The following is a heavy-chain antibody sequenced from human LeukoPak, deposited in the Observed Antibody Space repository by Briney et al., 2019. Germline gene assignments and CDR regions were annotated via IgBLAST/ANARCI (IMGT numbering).Heavy chain of an antibody. V-gene: IGHV1-2*02. D-gene: IGHD2-21*01. Sequence: ASVKVSCKASGYTFTGYYIHWVRQAPGQGLEWMGWIDPNSGDTNYAQKFQGRVTMTRDTLEVSRLRSDDTAVYYCARDTGPLVVVVRVMGGLDYWGQGTLVTVSS. CDR2: IDPNSGDT. CDR1: GYTFTGYY. CDR3: ARDTGPLVVVVRVMGGLDY. J-gene: IGHJ4*02.